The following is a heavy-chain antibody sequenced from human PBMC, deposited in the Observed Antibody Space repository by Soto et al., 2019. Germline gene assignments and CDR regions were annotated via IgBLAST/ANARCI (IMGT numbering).Heavy chain of an antibody. J-gene: IGHJ4*02. D-gene: IGHD2-15*01. Sequence: QVQLVPSWADVNKPGSSVMVSCQASGGTFSSYAICWVRQAPVQGLEWMGGLIPIFVTANYAQKFQGRVTITADKYTSTAYMELSSLISEDTAVYYCARGAYCSGVSCEVVARYWGQGKLVTVSS. CDR3: ARGAYCSGVSCEVVARY. CDR1: GGTFSSYA. CDR2: LIPIFVTA. V-gene: IGHV1-69*06.